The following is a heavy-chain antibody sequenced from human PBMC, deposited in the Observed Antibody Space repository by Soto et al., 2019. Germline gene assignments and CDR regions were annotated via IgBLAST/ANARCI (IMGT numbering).Heavy chain of an antibody. CDR1: GYTFTSYG. J-gene: IGHJ4*02. V-gene: IGHV1-18*01. D-gene: IGHD1-1*01. CDR2: ISAHNGNT. CDR3: ARGRYGDY. Sequence: QVHLVQSGAEVKKHGASVKVSCKCSGYTFTSYGITWVRQAPGQGLEWMGWISAHNGNTDYAQKLQGRVTVTRDTSTSTAYMELRSLRSDDTAVYYCARGRYGDYWGQGALVTVSS.